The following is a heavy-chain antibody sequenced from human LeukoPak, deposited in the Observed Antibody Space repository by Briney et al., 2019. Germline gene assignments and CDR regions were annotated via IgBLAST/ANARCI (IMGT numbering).Heavy chain of an antibody. J-gene: IGHJ6*02. CDR1: GYTFTSYG. CDR2: ISAYNGNT. CDR3: ARDGATMVRGVINYYYGMDV. Sequence: GASVKVSCKASGYTFTSYGISWVRQAPGQGLEWMGWISAYNGNTNYAQKFQGRVTITADKSTSTAYMELSSLRSEDTAVYYCARDGATMVRGVINYYYGMDVWGQGTTVTVSS. D-gene: IGHD3-10*01. V-gene: IGHV1-18*01.